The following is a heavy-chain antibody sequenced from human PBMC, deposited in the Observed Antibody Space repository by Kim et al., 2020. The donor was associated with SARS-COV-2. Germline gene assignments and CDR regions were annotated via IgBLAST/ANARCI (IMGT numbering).Heavy chain of an antibody. CDR3: ARDFSYYHDSSGVEPFQH. CDR1: GGSISSTSYY. Sequence: SETLSLTCTVAGGSISSTSYYWDWISQPPGKGLEWIGSIHYDGSTNYNPSLKSRVTMSLDTPKNQFSLRLTSVTAADTAVYYCARDFSYYHDSSGVEPFQHWGQGTLVTVSS. D-gene: IGHD3-22*01. CDR2: IHYDGST. J-gene: IGHJ1*01. V-gene: IGHV4-39*07.